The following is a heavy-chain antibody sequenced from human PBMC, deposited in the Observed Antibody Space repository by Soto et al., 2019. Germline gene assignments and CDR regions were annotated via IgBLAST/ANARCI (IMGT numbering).Heavy chain of an antibody. CDR3: ARESIVATILPH. V-gene: IGHV4-31*03. CDR2: IYYSGST. CDR1: GGSISSGGYY. D-gene: IGHD5-12*01. Sequence: QVQLQESGPGLVKPSQTLSLTCTVSGGSISSGGYYWSWIRQHPGKGLEWIGYIYYSGSTYYNPSLKSGVTISVDTSKNQFSLKLSSVTAADTAVYYSARESIVATILPHWGQGTLVTVSS. J-gene: IGHJ4*02.